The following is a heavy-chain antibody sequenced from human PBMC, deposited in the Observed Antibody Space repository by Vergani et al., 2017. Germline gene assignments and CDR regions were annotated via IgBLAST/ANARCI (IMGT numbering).Heavy chain of an antibody. J-gene: IGHJ4*02. CDR3: ATIGYRRWGYYFDY. Sequence: QVPLQESGPGLVNPSETLSLTCSVSGGSITNYYWSWIRQAAGKGLEWIGRVSVSGSTDLNPSFKSRVSISVDTSKSQFSLKLNSVTVADTAVYYCATIGYRRWGYYFDYWGQGILVTVSS. V-gene: IGHV4-4*07. CDR1: GGSITNYY. CDR2: VSVSGST. D-gene: IGHD2-2*02.